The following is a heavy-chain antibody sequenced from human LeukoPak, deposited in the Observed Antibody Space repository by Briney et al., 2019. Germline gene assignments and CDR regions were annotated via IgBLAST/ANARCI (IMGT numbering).Heavy chain of an antibody. V-gene: IGHV3-7*01. D-gene: IGHD6-13*01. CDR3: ARDPMIAAGSKDGMDV. Sequence: GGSLRLSCAASGFTFSSYWMSWVRQAPGKGLEWVANIKQDGSIKFYVDSVKGRFTISRDNSKNTLYLQMNSLRAEDTAVYYCARDPMIAAGSKDGMDVWGQGTTVTVSS. J-gene: IGHJ6*02. CDR1: GFTFSSYW. CDR2: IKQDGSIK.